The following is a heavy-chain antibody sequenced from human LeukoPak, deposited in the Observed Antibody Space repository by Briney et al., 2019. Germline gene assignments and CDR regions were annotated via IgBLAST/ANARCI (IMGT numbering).Heavy chain of an antibody. CDR2: IYPGDSDT. Sequence: GESLKISCQGSGYTFATYWIGWVRQMPGKGLEWMGIIYPGDSDTRYSPSFEGQVTISADKSISTAYLQWSSLKASDTAMYYCARPEGEGSYQDNFFDYWGQGTLVTVSS. V-gene: IGHV5-51*01. CDR1: GYTFATYW. CDR3: ARPEGEGSYQDNFFDY. J-gene: IGHJ4*02. D-gene: IGHD3-16*02.